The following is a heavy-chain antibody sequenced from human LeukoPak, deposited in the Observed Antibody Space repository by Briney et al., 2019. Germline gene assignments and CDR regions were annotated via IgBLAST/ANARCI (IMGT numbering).Heavy chain of an antibody. V-gene: IGHV3-30*02. D-gene: IGHD3-22*01. CDR1: GFTFSSYA. CDR2: VRYDGSKK. J-gene: IGHJ4*02. Sequence: GGSLRLSCAASGFTFSSYAMHWVRQAPGKGLEWVAFVRYDGSKKNYADSVRGRFTISRDNSKNTLYLQMNSLRAEDTAVYYCALIRDYDSTVKDYWGQGTPVTVSS. CDR3: ALIRDYDSTVKDY.